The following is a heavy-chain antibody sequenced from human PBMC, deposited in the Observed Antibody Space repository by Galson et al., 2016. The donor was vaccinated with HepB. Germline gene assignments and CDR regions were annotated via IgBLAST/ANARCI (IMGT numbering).Heavy chain of an antibody. D-gene: IGHD2/OR15-2a*01. V-gene: IGHV3-7*01. CDR2: IRQDGAEK. J-gene: IGHJ6*02. CDR3: ARFGCTTCYDFYYYGMDV. Sequence: SLRLSCAASGFSFTSYWMSWVRQAPGKGLEWVANIRQDGAEKYYLDSVRGRFTISRDNAKNSLYLQVNSLSADDTAVYYCARFGCTTCYDFYYYGMDVWGQGTTVTVSS. CDR1: GFSFTSYW.